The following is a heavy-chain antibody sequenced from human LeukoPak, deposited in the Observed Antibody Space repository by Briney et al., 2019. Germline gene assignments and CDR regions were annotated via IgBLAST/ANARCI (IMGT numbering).Heavy chain of an antibody. J-gene: IGHJ4*02. CDR1: GGSISSGSYH. Sequence: SQTLSLTCTVSGGSISSGSYHWSWIRQPAGKGLEWIGRIYTSGSTNYNPSLKSRVTISVDTSKNQFSLKLSSVTAADTAVYYCAAHRGLYFDYWGQGTLVTVSS. V-gene: IGHV4-61*02. CDR2: IYTSGST. CDR3: AAHRGLYFDY.